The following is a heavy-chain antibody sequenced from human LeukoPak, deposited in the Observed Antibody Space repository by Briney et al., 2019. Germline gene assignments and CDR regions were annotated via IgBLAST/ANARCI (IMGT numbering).Heavy chain of an antibody. Sequence: SETLSLTCTVSGGSISSYYWSWIRQPPGKGLEWIGYIYYSGSTNYNPSLKSRVTISVDTSKNQFSLKLSSVTAADTAVYYCARGEMASKFDYWGQGTLVTASS. J-gene: IGHJ4*02. D-gene: IGHD5-24*01. CDR3: ARGEMASKFDY. V-gene: IGHV4-59*01. CDR2: IYYSGST. CDR1: GGSISSYY.